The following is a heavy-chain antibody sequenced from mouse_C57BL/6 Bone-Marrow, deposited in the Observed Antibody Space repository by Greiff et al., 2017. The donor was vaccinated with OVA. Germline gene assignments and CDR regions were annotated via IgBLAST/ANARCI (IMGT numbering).Heavy chain of an antibody. D-gene: IGHD2-5*01. CDR1: GFTFSSYA. V-gene: IGHV5-4*03. CDR3: ARGGAYYSNYDYAMDY. Sequence: DVMLVESGGGLVKPGGSLKLSCAASGFTFSSYAMSWVRQTPEKRLEWVATISDGGSYTYYPDNVKGRFTISRDNAKNNLYLQMSHLKSEDTAMYYCARGGAYYSNYDYAMDYWGQGTSVTVSS. CDR2: ISDGGSYT. J-gene: IGHJ4*01.